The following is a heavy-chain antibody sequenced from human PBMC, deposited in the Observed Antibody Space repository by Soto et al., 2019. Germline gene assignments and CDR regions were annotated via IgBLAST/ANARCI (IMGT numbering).Heavy chain of an antibody. CDR2: IYWDDDK. Sequence: QITLKESGPTLVKPTQTLTLTCTSSGFSLSTSGVGVGWIRQPPGKALEWLALIYWDDDKRYSPSLKSRLTITKDTSKNHVLLTMTTMDPVATATYYCAHRPSYFSAGSSHSGFHYWGQGTLVTVSS. D-gene: IGHD2-15*01. CDR3: AHRPSYFSAGSSHSGFHY. V-gene: IGHV2-5*02. J-gene: IGHJ4*02. CDR1: GFSLSTSGVG.